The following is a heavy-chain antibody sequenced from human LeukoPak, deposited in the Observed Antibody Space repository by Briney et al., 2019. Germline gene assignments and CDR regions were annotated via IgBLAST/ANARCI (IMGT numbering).Heavy chain of an antibody. CDR2: INTDGSST. J-gene: IGHJ3*02. Sequence: GGSLRLSCAASGFTFSSYWMHWVRQAPGKGLVWVSRINTDGSSTSYADSVKGRFTISRDNAKNTLYLQMNSLRAEDAAVYYCARDPTVLLPPDIWGQGTMVTVSS. V-gene: IGHV3-74*01. CDR3: ARDPTVLLPPDI. CDR1: GFTFSSYW. D-gene: IGHD2/OR15-2a*01.